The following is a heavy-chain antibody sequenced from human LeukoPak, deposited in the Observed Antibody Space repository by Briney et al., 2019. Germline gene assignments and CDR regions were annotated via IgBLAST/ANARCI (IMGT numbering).Heavy chain of an antibody. D-gene: IGHD6-19*01. V-gene: IGHV3-30*18. CDR2: ISFDGSNK. J-gene: IGHJ4*02. CDR1: GFTFSSYG. CDR3: AKSPYSSGWVPSYFDY. Sequence: GGSLRLSCAASGFTFSSYGMHWVRQAPGKGLEWVALISFDGSNKYSADSVKGRFTISRDNSKNTLYLQMNSLRAEVTAVYYCAKSPYSSGWVPSYFDYWGQGTLVTVSS.